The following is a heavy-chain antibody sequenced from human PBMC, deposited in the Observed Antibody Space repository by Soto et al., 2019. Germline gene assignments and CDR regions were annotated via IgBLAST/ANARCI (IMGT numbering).Heavy chain of an antibody. J-gene: IGHJ3*02. CDR2: ISAYNGNT. Sequence: ASGKVTSKASGYTFTSAGISWVRQAPGQGLEWMGWISAYNGNTNYAQKIQGRVTMTTDTSTSTAYMELRSLRSDDTAVYYCARDNSGYDRGDDAFDIWGQGTMVTVSS. CDR1: GYTFTSAG. D-gene: IGHD5-12*01. CDR3: ARDNSGYDRGDDAFDI. V-gene: IGHV1-18*01.